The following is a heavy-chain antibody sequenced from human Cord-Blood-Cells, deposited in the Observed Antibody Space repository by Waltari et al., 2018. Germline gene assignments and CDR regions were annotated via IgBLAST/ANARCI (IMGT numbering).Heavy chain of an antibody. D-gene: IGHD1-1*01. CDR3: ARALRWNENWFDP. Sequence: QVQLQESGPGLVKPSGTLSLTCAVSGGSISSSNWWIGEIYHSGSTNYNPSLKSRFTISVDKSKNQFSLKLSSVTAADTAVYYCARALRWNENWFDPWGQGTLVTVSS. CDR2: IYHSGST. CDR1: GGSISSSNW. J-gene: IGHJ5*02. V-gene: IGHV4-4*02.